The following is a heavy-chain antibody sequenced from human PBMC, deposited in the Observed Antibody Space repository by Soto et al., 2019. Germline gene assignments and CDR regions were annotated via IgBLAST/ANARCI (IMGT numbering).Heavy chain of an antibody. CDR3: AKATATGGGAFEI. CDR2: ILVGGST. J-gene: IGHJ3*02. Sequence: GGSLRLSCAVSGFICSSYDMSWVRQAPGKGLEWVSTILVGGSTHYEDSVKGRFTISRDTSKNTVYLQMNSLTAGDTAVYYCAKATATGGGAFEIYGQGTMVTVS. D-gene: IGHD2-8*02. CDR1: GFICSSYD. V-gene: IGHV3-23*01.